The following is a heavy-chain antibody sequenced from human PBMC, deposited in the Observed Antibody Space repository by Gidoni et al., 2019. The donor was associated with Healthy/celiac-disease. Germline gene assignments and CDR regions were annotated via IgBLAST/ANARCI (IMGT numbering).Heavy chain of an antibody. CDR1: GFSLSTSGVG. CDR3: AHVPYYYDSSGYSGGPSFDY. CDR2: IYWDDDK. Sequence: QITLKESGPTLVKPTQTLTLTCTFTGFSLSTSGVGGGWIRQPQGKALEWLALIYWDDDKRYSQSLKSRLTITKDTSKNQVVLTMTNMDPVDTATYYCAHVPYYYDSSGYSGGPSFDYWGQGTLVTVSS. V-gene: IGHV2-5*02. D-gene: IGHD3-22*01. J-gene: IGHJ4*02.